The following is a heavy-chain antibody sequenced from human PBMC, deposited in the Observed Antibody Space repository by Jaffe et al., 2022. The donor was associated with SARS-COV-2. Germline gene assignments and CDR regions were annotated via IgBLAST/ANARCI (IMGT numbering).Heavy chain of an antibody. CDR3: AREVVLGYIPLGGAVRRSLNNYFDY. D-gene: IGHD2-15*01. CDR1: GFTFSMYW. J-gene: IGHJ4*02. V-gene: IGHV3-7*01. Sequence: EVQLVESGGGLVQPGGSLRLSCVASGFTFSMYWMTWVRQAPGKGLEWVANIEDDGGERFYVDSVKGRFTISRDKAKNSLFLQMDSLRAEDTAVYYCAREVVLGYIPLGGAVRRSLNNYFDYWGQGTLVTVSS. CDR2: IEDDGGER.